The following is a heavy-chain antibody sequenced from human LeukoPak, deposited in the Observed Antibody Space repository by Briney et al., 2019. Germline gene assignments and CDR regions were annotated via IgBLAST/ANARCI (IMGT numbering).Heavy chain of an antibody. CDR1: GFMFDDYA. Sequence: AGRSLRLSCAASGFMFDDYAIYWVRQAPGKGLEWVSGINRNGDSIDYADSVKGRFTISRDNAKNSVYLQMNSLRTEDTALYYCAKGLMTYYYDGSGYYSPSDYWGQGTLVTVSS. J-gene: IGHJ4*02. D-gene: IGHD3-22*01. CDR2: INRNGDSI. CDR3: AKGLMTYYYDGSGYYSPSDY. V-gene: IGHV3-9*01.